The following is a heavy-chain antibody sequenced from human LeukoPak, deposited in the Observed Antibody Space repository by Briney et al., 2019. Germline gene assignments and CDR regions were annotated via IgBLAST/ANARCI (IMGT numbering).Heavy chain of an antibody. CDR3: AKESPYRAPTRTYYFDF. V-gene: IGHV3-23*01. Sequence: QTGGSLRLSCAASGFTFSSYAMSWVRQAPGKGLEWVSAISGSGGSTYYADSVKGRFTISRDNSKNTVFLQMNSLRAEDTALYYCAKESPYRAPTRTYYFDFWGQGTLVTVSS. CDR1: GFTFSSYA. D-gene: IGHD1-14*01. J-gene: IGHJ4*02. CDR2: ISGSGGST.